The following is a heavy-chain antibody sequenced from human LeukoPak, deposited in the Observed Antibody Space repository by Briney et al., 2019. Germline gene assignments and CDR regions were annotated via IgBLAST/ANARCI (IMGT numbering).Heavy chain of an antibody. CDR1: GGSISGYY. J-gene: IGHJ4*02. V-gene: IGHV4-34*01. CDR2: INHSGST. D-gene: IGHD4-23*01. Sequence: SETLSLTCAVYGGSISGYYWSWIRQPPGKGLEWIGEINHSGSTNYNPSLNSRVTISVDTSKNQFSLKLSSVTAADAAVYYCARGRVTLDYWGQGTLVTVSS. CDR3: ARGRVTLDY.